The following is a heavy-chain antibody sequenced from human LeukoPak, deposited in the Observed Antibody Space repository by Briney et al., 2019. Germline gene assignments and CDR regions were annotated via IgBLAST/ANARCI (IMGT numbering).Heavy chain of an antibody. CDR1: GFTFSSYA. D-gene: IGHD4-11*01. V-gene: IGHV3-23*01. CDR3: AKDLGYTTYGYYFDY. Sequence: GGSLRLSCTASGFTFSSYAMNWVRQAPGKGLEWVSGIGAGGTFTYYADSVKGRFTISRDNSRNTLYLQMNSLRADDTAVYYCAKDLGYTTYGYYFDYWGQGTLVTVSS. J-gene: IGHJ4*02. CDR2: IGAGGTFT.